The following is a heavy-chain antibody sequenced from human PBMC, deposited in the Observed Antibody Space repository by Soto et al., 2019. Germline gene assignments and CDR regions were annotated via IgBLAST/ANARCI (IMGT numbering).Heavy chain of an antibody. CDR3: ARCWSGYSRPIDY. J-gene: IGHJ4*02. CDR2: INAGNGNT. V-gene: IGHV1-3*01. Sequence: ASVKVSCKASGYTFTSYAMHWVRQAPGQRLEWMGWINAGNGNTKYSQKFQGRVTITRDTSASTAYMELSRLRSEDTAVYYCARCWSGYSRPIDYWGQGTLVTVSS. CDR1: GYTFTSYA. D-gene: IGHD3-3*01.